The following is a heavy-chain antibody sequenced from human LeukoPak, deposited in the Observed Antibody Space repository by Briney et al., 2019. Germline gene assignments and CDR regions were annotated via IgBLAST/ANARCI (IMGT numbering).Heavy chain of an antibody. V-gene: IGHV4-59*05. Sequence: PSETLSLTCTVSGGSVGSYYWSWIRQPAGKGLEWIGSIYYSGSTYYNPSLKSRVTISVDTSKNQFSLKLSSATAADTAVYYCARSTVTGRYFDYWGQGTLVTVSS. CDR3: ARSTVTGRYFDY. CDR2: IYYSGST. CDR1: GGSVGSYY. J-gene: IGHJ4*02. D-gene: IGHD4-17*01.